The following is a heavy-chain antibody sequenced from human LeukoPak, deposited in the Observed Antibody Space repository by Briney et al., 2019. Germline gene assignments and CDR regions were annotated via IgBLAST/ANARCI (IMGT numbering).Heavy chain of an antibody. Sequence: PSETLSLTCTVSGGSISSSSYYWGWIRQPPGKGLEWIGSIYYSGSTYYNPSLKSRVTISVDTSKNQFSLKLSSVTAADTAVCYCARRPLGYFDYWGQGTLVTVSS. J-gene: IGHJ4*02. CDR1: GGSISSSSYY. V-gene: IGHV4-39*01. CDR3: ARRPLGYFDY. D-gene: IGHD7-27*01. CDR2: IYYSGST.